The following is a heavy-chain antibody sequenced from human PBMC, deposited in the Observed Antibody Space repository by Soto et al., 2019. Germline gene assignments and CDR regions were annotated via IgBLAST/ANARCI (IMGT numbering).Heavy chain of an antibody. V-gene: IGHV4-31*03. D-gene: IGHD3-10*01. Sequence: PSETLSLTCSVSGASISSGGYYWNWIRQHPGKGLEWIGNIHHSGSTFYNPSLKSRVSISVDTSKNQFSLKLSSVTAADTAVYFCVRGVLSWGQGTLVTVSS. CDR3: VRGVLS. CDR1: GASISSGGYY. J-gene: IGHJ1*01. CDR2: IHHSGST.